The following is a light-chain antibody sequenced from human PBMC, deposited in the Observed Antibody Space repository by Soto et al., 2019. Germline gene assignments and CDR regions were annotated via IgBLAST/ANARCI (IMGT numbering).Light chain of an antibody. J-gene: IGLJ1*01. V-gene: IGLV2-14*03. CDR1: SSDVGGYNY. CDR3: YSYTSSSTYV. CDR2: DVS. Sequence: QSVLTQPASVSGSPGQSITISCTGASSDVGGYNYVSWYQQHPAKAPKVMIYDVSNRPSGVSNRFSGSKSGNTASLTIFGLQAEDEADYYCYSYTSSSTYVFGTGTKVTVL.